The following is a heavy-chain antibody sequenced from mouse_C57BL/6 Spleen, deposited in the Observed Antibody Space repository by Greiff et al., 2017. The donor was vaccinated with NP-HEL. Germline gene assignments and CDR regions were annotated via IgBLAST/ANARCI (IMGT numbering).Heavy chain of an antibody. J-gene: IGHJ1*03. D-gene: IGHD1-1*01. CDR1: GFTFSSYG. CDR2: ISSGGSYT. CDR3: ASHYGDV. V-gene: IGHV5-6*01. Sequence: EVQGVESGGDLVKPGGSLKLSCAASGFTFSSYGMSWVRQTPDKRLEWVATISSGGSYTYYPDSVKGRFTISRDNAKNTLYLQMSSLKSEDTAMYYCASHYGDVWGTGTTVTVSS.